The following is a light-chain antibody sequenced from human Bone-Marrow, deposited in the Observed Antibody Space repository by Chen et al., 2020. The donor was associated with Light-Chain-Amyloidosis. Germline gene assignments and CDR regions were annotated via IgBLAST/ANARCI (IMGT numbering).Light chain of an antibody. CDR3: QSYDTALLSLV. Sequence: QSALTQPPPMPEATGPRVPISCTASRSNLGAGYDVHWYQQLPGTSPKLLIYDSDIRPSGVPDRFSASKSGTSASLSITGLQVADEADYYCQSYDTALLSLVFGGGTKLTV. V-gene: IGLV1-40*01. CDR2: DSD. CDR1: RSNLGAGYD. J-gene: IGLJ2*01.